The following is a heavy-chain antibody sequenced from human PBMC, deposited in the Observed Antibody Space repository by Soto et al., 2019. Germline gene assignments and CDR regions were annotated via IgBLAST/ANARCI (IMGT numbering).Heavy chain of an antibody. CDR2: IDPDGTTT. D-gene: IGHD3-10*01. CDR1: GFDSSYYW. Sequence: VGSLRLSCALSGFDSSYYWIQWFRQSPGKGLEWVSRIDPDGTTTNYADSVKGRFSVSRDNAKKTIYLQMNSLTADDTALYYCARGPRPSSAVTGAYWGQGTLVTVSS. V-gene: IGHV3-74*01. J-gene: IGHJ1*01. CDR3: ARGPRPSSAVTGAY.